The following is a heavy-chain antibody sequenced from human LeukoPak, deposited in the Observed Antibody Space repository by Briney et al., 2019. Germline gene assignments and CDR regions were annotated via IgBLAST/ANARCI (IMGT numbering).Heavy chain of an antibody. CDR3: AREDSAAGTVFDY. J-gene: IGHJ4*02. CDR2: INPNSGGT. V-gene: IGHV1-2*02. Sequence: GASVKVSCKASGYTFTGYYMHRVRQAPGQGLEWMGWINPNSGGTNYAQKFQGRVTMTRDTSISTAYMELSRLRSDDTAVYYCAREDSAAGTVFDYWGQGTLVTVSS. CDR1: GYTFTGYY. D-gene: IGHD6-13*01.